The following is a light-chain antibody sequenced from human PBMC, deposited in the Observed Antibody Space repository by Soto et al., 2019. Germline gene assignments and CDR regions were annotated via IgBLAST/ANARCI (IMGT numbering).Light chain of an antibody. Sequence: DIVVTQSPGTLSLSPGERATLSCRTSQSVNSKYLGWYQQKPGQAPRLLIYGASNRATGIPDRFSGSGSGTDFTLTVTRLEPEDFAVYFCQQYETSPRTFGQGTKVEVK. CDR2: GAS. J-gene: IGKJ1*01. CDR1: QSVNSKY. CDR3: QQYETSPRT. V-gene: IGKV3-20*01.